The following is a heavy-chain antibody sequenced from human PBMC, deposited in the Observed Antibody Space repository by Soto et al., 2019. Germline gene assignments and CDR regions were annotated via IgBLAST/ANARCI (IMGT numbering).Heavy chain of an antibody. CDR3: AKDQDVLRYFDWLLSFDY. D-gene: IGHD3-9*01. CDR1: GFTLSSYA. J-gene: IGHJ4*02. CDR2: ISGSGGST. V-gene: IGHV3-23*01. Sequence: PGGSLRLSCAASGFTLSSYAMSWVRQAPGKGLEWVSAISGSGGSTYYADSVKGRFTISRDNSKNTLYLQMNSLRAEDTAVYYCAKDQDVLRYFDWLLSFDYWGQGTMVTVYS.